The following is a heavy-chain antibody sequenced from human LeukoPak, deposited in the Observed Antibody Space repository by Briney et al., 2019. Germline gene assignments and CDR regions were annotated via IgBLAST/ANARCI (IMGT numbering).Heavy chain of an antibody. D-gene: IGHD3-3*01. J-gene: IGHJ6*03. CDR1: GGTFSSYA. CDR3: ATARRDFWSGYYGYYYMDV. Sequence: ASVTVSCKASGGTFSSYAISWVRQAPGQGLEWMGGIIPIFGTANYAQKFQGRVTITADESTSTAYMKLSSLRSEDTAVYYCATARRDFWSGYYGYYYMDVWGKGTTVTVSS. CDR2: IIPIFGTA. V-gene: IGHV1-69*13.